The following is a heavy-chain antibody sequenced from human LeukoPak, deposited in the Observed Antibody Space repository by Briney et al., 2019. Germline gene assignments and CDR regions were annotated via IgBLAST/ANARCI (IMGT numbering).Heavy chain of an antibody. Sequence: ASVKVSCKASGYTFTGYYMHWVRQAPGQGLEWMGWINPNSGGTNYAQKFQGRVTMTRDTSISTAYMELSRLRSDGTAVYYCASRTTTVTTYSRFGAFDIWGQGTMVTVSS. J-gene: IGHJ3*02. CDR1: GYTFTGYY. D-gene: IGHD4-17*01. V-gene: IGHV1-2*02. CDR3: ASRTTTVTTYSRFGAFDI. CDR2: INPNSGGT.